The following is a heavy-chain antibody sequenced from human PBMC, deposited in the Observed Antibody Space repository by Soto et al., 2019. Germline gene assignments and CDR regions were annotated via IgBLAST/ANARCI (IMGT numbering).Heavy chain of an antibody. CDR1: GGSISSYY. CDR3: ARLPGYCSGDSCRIDY. V-gene: IGHV4-59*08. Sequence: PSETLSLTCTVSGGSISSYYWSWVREPPGKGLEWIGYIYNSGRSESSNYNPSLKSRVTISVDMSKNQLSLKVSSVTAADTAVYFCARLPGYCSGDSCRIDYWGQGTLVTVSS. CDR2: IYNSGRSESS. D-gene: IGHD2-15*01. J-gene: IGHJ4*02.